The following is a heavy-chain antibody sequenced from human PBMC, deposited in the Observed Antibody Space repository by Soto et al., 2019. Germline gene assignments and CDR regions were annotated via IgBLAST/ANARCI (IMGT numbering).Heavy chain of an antibody. D-gene: IGHD4-17*01. CDR1: GFTFSSYA. J-gene: IGHJ4*02. CDR3: ANVLYGDLTPFDY. V-gene: IGHV3-23*01. Sequence: PGGSLRLSCAASGFTFSSYAMSWVRQAPGKGLEWVSAISGSGGSTYYADSVKGRFTISRDNSKNTLYLQMNSLRAEDTAVYYCANVLYGDLTPFDYWGQGTLVTVSS. CDR2: ISGSGGST.